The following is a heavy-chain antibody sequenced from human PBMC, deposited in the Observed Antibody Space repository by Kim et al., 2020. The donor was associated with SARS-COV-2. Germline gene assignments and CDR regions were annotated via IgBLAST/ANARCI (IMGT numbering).Heavy chain of an antibody. CDR2: NK. Sequence: NKYYAGSGKGRFTISRDNSKNTLYLQMNSLRAEDMAVYYCATQSARAFDYWGQGTLVTVSS. V-gene: IGHV3-33*01. CDR3: ATQSARAFDY. J-gene: IGHJ4*02.